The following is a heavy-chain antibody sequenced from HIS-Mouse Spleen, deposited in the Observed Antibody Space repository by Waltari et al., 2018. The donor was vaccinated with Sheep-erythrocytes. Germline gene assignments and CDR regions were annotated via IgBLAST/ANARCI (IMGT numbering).Heavy chain of an antibody. CDR1: GFTFSSDS. D-gene: IGHD4-17*01. J-gene: IGHJ4*02. CDR3: ARVAAVTTYYFDY. CDR2: ISSSSSYI. Sequence: EVQLVESGGGLVKPGGSLRLSCAAAGFTFSSDSMNWFRQAPGKGLEWVSSISSSSSYIYYADSVKGRFTISRDNAKNSLYLQMNSLRAEDTAVYYCARVAAVTTYYFDYWGQGTLVTVSS. V-gene: IGHV3-21*01.